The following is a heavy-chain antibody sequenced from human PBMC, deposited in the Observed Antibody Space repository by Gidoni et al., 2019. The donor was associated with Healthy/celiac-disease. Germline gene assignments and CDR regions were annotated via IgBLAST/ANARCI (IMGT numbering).Heavy chain of an antibody. D-gene: IGHD3-16*01. V-gene: IGHV3-48*01. CDR1: GFPFSSYS. Sequence: EVQLVESGGGLVQPGGSLRLSCAASGFPFSSYSMNWVRQAPGKGLEWVSYISSSSRTIYYADYVKGRFTIARDNAKNSMYLQMNSRRAEETAVYYCARDHIGGSVFTGLDAFDIWGQGTMVTVSS. CDR3: ARDHIGGSVFTGLDAFDI. CDR2: ISSSSRTI. J-gene: IGHJ3*02.